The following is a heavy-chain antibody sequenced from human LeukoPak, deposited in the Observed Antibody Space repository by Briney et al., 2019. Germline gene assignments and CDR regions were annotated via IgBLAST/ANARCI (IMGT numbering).Heavy chain of an antibody. D-gene: IGHD2-2*01. V-gene: IGHV4-59*08. CDR3: TSSPRLTTSWFLFDS. CDR1: GDSFSNYY. Sequence: PSETLSLTCSVSGDSFSNYYWTWIRQPPGKGLEWIGYVYYSGSTNYNPSLKTRLHLSVDTSKNRFSLKLSSVTAADTAVYYCTSSPRLTTSWFLFDSWGHGTLVTVSS. CDR2: VYYSGST. J-gene: IGHJ5*01.